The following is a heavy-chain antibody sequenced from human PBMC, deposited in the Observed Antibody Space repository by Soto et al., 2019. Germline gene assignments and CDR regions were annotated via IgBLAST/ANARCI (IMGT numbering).Heavy chain of an antibody. D-gene: IGHD6-19*01. J-gene: IGHJ4*02. CDR3: ARQVVDGTVAGAGSFDY. Sequence: SEPLSRTFNISGCPISISSYNWRWFRQPPVKDLEWIGSFYYSGSTYYNPSLKSRVTISVDTSENQISLKLSSVTAADTAVYYCARQVVDGTVAGAGSFDYWGQG. V-gene: IGHV4-39*01. CDR1: GCPISISSYN. CDR2: FYYSGST.